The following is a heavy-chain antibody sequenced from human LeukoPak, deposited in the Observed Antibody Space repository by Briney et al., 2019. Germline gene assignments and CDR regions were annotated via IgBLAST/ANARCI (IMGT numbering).Heavy chain of an antibody. CDR2: IWYDGSNK. Sequence: GGSLRLSCAASGFTFSSYGMHWVRQAPGKGLEWVAFIWYDGSNKYYADSVKGRFTISRDNSKNTVYLQMNSVRAEDTAVYYCASRRGGIVGDYWGQGTLVTVSS. J-gene: IGHJ4*02. CDR1: GFTFSSYG. D-gene: IGHD2-15*01. CDR3: ASRRGGIVGDY. V-gene: IGHV3-33*01.